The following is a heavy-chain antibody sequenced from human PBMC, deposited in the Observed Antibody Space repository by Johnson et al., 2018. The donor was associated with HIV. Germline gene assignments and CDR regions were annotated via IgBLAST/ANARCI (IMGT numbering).Heavy chain of an antibody. Sequence: QVQLVESGGGVVQPGTSLRLSCTASGFAFSSYTMHWVRQAPGKGLEYVSSISTNGGRTHYATSVKGRFTISRDNSKNTMYLQMNSLRAEDTAGYYCAKVGATVITPRGEAFDIWGQGTMVPVSS. V-gene: IGHV3-64*04. D-gene: IGHD4-23*01. CDR1: GFAFSSYT. J-gene: IGHJ3*02. CDR3: AKVGATVITPRGEAFDI. CDR2: ISTNGGRT.